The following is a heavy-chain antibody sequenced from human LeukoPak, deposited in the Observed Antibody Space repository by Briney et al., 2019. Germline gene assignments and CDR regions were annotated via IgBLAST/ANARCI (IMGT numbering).Heavy chain of an antibody. CDR1: GFSFSDFW. J-gene: IGHJ4*02. CDR3: ASDRVLGSGSLDN. D-gene: IGHD3-10*01. CDR2: IRGDGYDT. V-gene: IGHV3-74*01. Sequence: GSLRLSCAASGFSFSDFWMHWVRQTPGKGLVWVSRIRGDGYDTNYADSVEGRFTISRDNARNTLYLQMNSLRADDTAVYYCASDRVLGSGSLDNWGQGTLVTVSS.